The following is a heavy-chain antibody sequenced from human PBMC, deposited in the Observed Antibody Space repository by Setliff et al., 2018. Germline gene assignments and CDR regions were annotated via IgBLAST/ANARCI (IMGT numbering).Heavy chain of an antibody. CDR1: GYIFTNYW. CDR3: TRHEDRNKCTSSSCYRENDAFDV. Sequence: HGESLKISCKASGYIFTNYWIGWVRQMPGKGLEWMGVIYPGDSDTRYSPSFQGQVTISADKSINTAYLQWSSLKASDTAIYYCTRHEDRNKCTSSSCYRENDAFDVWGQGAMVTV. J-gene: IGHJ3*01. D-gene: IGHD2-2*01. V-gene: IGHV5-51*01. CDR2: IYPGDSDT.